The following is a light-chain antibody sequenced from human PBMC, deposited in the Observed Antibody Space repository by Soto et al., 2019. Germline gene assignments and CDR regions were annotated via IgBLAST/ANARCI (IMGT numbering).Light chain of an antibody. CDR1: QSVSSN. V-gene: IGKV3-15*01. J-gene: IGKJ4*01. CDR3: HQYNDWPLT. Sequence: EIVMTQSPATLSVSPGESATLSCRASQSVSSNLAWYQQKPGQAPRLLIYGASTRAPAIPARFSGSGSGTEFTLIISSLQSEDFAVYYCHQYNDWPLTFGGGTEVEIK. CDR2: GAS.